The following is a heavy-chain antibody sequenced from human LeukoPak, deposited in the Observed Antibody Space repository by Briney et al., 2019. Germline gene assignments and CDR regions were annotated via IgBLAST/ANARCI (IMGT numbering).Heavy chain of an antibody. Sequence: TGGSLRLSCAASGFSFGGYAMTWVRQDPGRGLEWVSSITYNGAATYYLDSVKARFTISRDNSRSTLYLQMDSLTAEDTALYYCAKDGLYFDGSTHIYYFDSWGQGTLVAVSS. CDR2: ITYNGAAT. CDR1: GFSFGGYA. J-gene: IGHJ4*02. CDR3: AKDGLYFDGSTHIYYFDS. D-gene: IGHD3-9*01. V-gene: IGHV3-23*01.